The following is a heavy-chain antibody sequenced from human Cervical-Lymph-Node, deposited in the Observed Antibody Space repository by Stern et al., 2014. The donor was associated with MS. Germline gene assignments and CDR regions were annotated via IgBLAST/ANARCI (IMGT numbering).Heavy chain of an antibody. CDR2: ISAYNGNT. V-gene: IGHV1-18*04. Sequence: VQLVESGAEVKKPGASVKVSCKASGYTFTSSGISWVRQAPGQGLEWMGWISAYNGNTNYAQKLQGRVTSNTDPSTRTTYMGWRSRRLDATAVYWCAREGGPSYSYGMDVWGQGTPVTVSS. J-gene: IGHJ6*02. CDR1: GYTFTSSG. CDR3: AREGGPSYSYGMDV. D-gene: IGHD3-16*01.